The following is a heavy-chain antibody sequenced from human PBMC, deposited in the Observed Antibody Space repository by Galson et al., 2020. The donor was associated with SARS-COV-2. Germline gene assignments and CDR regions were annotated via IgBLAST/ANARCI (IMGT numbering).Heavy chain of an antibody. CDR3: ARESGNYRNFEY. D-gene: IGHD1-26*01. CDR1: GFTFSNYW. J-gene: IGHJ4*02. V-gene: IGHV3-74*01. Sequence: GESLKISCTASGFTFSNYWMHWVRQAPGKGLVWVLRINSPGSITNYADSVKARFTISRDNAKRTLYLHMSGLRADDAAVYYCARESGNYRNFEYWGQGTLVTVSS. CDR2: INSPGSIT.